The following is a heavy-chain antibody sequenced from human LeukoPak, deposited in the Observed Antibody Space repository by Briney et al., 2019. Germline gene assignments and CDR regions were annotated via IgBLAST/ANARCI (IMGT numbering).Heavy chain of an antibody. J-gene: IGHJ3*02. V-gene: IGHV3-30*04. CDR3: ARDRYSGYEFGDAFDI. Sequence: GGSLRLSCAASGFTFCSYAMHWVRQAPGKGLEWVAVISYDGSNKYYADSVKGRFTISRDNSKNTLYLQMNSLRAEDTAVYYCARDRYSGYEFGDAFDIWGQGTMVTVSS. CDR1: GFTFCSYA. CDR2: ISYDGSNK. D-gene: IGHD5-12*01.